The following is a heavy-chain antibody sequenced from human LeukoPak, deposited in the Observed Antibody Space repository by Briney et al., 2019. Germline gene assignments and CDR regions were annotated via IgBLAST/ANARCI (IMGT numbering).Heavy chain of an antibody. D-gene: IGHD3-3*01. CDR3: ARSVYGVVITHDAFDI. J-gene: IGHJ3*02. CDR2: IYYSGST. CDR1: GGSISSSSYY. Sequence: KPSETLSLTCTVSGGSISSSSYYWGWIRQPPGKGLERIGSIYYSGSTYYNPSLKSRVTISVDTSKNQFSLKLSSVTAADTAVYYCARSVYGVVITHDAFDIWGQGTMVTVSS. V-gene: IGHV4-39*01.